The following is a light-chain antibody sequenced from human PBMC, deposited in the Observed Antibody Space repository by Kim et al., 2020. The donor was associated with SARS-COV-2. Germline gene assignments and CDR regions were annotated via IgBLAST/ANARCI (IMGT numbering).Light chain of an antibody. J-gene: IGKJ5*01. CDR3: QQANSFPVT. CDR1: QDISTW. CDR2: AAS. Sequence: ASVGDRVTSSCRASQDISTWLTWFQQKPGKAPKLLIYAASTLQSGVASRFSGSGSGTDFTLTISSLQPEDVATYYCQQANSFPVTFGQGTRLEIK. V-gene: IGKV1-12*01.